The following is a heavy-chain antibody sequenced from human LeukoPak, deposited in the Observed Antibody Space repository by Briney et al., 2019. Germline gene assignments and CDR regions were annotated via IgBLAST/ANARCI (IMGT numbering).Heavy chain of an antibody. CDR3: ARDVALGHWFDP. V-gene: IGHV4-34*01. CDR2: IYHSGST. CDR1: GGSFSGYH. Sequence: SETLSLTCAVYGGSFSGYHWSWIRQHPGKGLEWIGEIYHSGSTNYNPSLKSRVTISVDKSKNQFSLKLSSVTAADTAVYYCARDVALGHWFDPWGQGTLVTVSS. D-gene: IGHD7-27*01. J-gene: IGHJ5*02.